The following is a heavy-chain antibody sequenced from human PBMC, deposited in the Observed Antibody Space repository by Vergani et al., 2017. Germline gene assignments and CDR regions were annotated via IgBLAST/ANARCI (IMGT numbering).Heavy chain of an antibody. Sequence: VQLVESGGGLVQPGRSLRLSCAASGFTFSDYYMSWIRQAPGKGLEWVSYISSSSSYTNYADSVKGRFTISRDNAKNSLYLQMNSLRAEDTAVYYCARVPLVGAPGDAFDIWGQGTMVTVSS. D-gene: IGHD1-26*01. CDR1: GFTFSDYY. J-gene: IGHJ3*02. V-gene: IGHV3-11*06. CDR3: ARVPLVGAPGDAFDI. CDR2: ISSSSSYT.